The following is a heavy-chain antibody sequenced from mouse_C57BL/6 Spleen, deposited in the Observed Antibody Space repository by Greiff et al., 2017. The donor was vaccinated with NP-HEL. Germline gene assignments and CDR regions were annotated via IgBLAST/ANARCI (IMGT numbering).Heavy chain of an antibody. D-gene: IGHD2-3*01. V-gene: IGHV1-64*01. CDR2: IHPNSGST. CDR1: GYTFTSYW. J-gene: IGHJ3*01. Sequence: QVQLQQPGAELVKPGASVKLSCKASGYTFTSYWMHWVKQRPGQGLEWIGMIHPNSGSTNYNEKFKSKATLTVDKSSSTAYMQLSSLTSEDSAVYYCAREGGGYYFFAYWGQGTLVTVSA. CDR3: AREGGGYYFFAY.